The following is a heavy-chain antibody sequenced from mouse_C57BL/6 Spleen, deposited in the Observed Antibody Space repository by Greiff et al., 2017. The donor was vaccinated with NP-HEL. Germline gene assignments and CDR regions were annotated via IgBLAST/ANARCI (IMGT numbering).Heavy chain of an antibody. CDR2: INYDGSST. V-gene: IGHV5-16*01. Sequence: EVQLVESEGGLVQPGSSMKLSCTASGFTFSDYYMAWVRQVPEKGLEWVANINYDGSSTYYLDSLKSRFIISRDNAKNILYLQMSSLKSEDTATYYCARDRSYYYAYAMDYWGQGTSVTVSS. CDR3: ARDRSYYYAYAMDY. CDR1: GFTFSDYY. J-gene: IGHJ4*01. D-gene: IGHD1-1*01.